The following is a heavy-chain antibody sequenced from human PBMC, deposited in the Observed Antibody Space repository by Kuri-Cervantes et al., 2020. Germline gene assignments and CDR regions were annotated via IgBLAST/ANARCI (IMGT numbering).Heavy chain of an antibody. Sequence: ASVKVSCKASGYTFTSYGISWVRQAPGQGPEWMGWISAYNGNTNYAQKLQGRVTMTTDTSTSTAYMELRSLRSDDTAVYYCARLKFHGAAGFYYFDYWGQGTLVTVSS. J-gene: IGHJ4*02. CDR2: ISAYNGNT. CDR1: GYTFTSYG. D-gene: IGHD6-13*01. V-gene: IGHV1-18*01. CDR3: ARLKFHGAAGFYYFDY.